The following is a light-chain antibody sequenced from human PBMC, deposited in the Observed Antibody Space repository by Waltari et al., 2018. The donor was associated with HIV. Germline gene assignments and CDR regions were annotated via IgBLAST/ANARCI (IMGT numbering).Light chain of an antibody. CDR3: QSADSSGTYVV. CDR1: AMLKPY. Sequence: SYDLTQPPSVSVSPGQTARLPCCGGAMLKPYAYRYQQRPGQATVLVIYKDSERPSGIPERFSGSSSGTTVTLTISGVQAEDEADYYCQSADSSGTYVVFGGGTKLTVL. J-gene: IGLJ2*01. CDR2: KDS. V-gene: IGLV3-25*03.